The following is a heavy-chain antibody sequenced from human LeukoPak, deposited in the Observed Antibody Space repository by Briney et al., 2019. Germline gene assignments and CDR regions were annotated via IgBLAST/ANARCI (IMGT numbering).Heavy chain of an antibody. CDR1: GFTFTSYE. J-gene: IGHJ6*02. CDR2: ISSSGSAI. CDR3: ARRLPYYGVDV. V-gene: IGHV3-48*03. Sequence: GGSLKLSCAASGFTFTSYEMNWVRQAPGKGLEWVSKISSSGSAILYADSVKGRFTISRDNAKNSLYLQMNSLRAEDTAVYYCARRLPYYGVDVWGQGTTVTVSS.